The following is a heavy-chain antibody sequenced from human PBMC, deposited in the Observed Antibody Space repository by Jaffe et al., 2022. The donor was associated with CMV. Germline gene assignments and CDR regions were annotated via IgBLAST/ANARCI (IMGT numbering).Heavy chain of an antibody. D-gene: IGHD6-19*01. CDR3: ARDNGRGGWFTLDAFDI. J-gene: IGHJ3*02. CDR1: GFTFSSYA. Sequence: EVQLVESGGGLVQPGGSLRLSCAASGFTFSSYAMHWVRQAPGKGLEYVSAISSNGGSTYYANSVKGRFTISRDNSKNTLYLQMGSLRAEDMAVYYCARDNGRGGWFTLDAFDIWGQGTMVTVSS. V-gene: IGHV3-64*01. CDR2: ISSNGGST.